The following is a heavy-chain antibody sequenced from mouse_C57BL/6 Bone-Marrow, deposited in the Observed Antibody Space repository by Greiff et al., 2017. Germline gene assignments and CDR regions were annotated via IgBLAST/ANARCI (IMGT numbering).Heavy chain of an antibody. J-gene: IGHJ1*03. CDR1: GFNIKDDY. V-gene: IGHV14-4*01. Sequence: VQLQQSGAELVRPGASVKLSCTASGFNIKDDYMHWVKQRPEQSLEWIGWIDPENGDTEYASKFQGKATITADTSSNTAYLQLSSLTSEDTAVYYCTTSRGSSYGGYWYFDVWGTGTTVTVSS. CDR2: IDPENGDT. CDR3: TTSRGSSYGGYWYFDV. D-gene: IGHD1-1*01.